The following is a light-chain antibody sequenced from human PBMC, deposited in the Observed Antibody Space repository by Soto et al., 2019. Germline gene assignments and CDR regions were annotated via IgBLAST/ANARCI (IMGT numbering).Light chain of an antibody. J-gene: IGKJ2*01. CDR3: QQYDSSPYT. Sequence: VLTRSPGTLSLSPGERATLSCRASQSIRSTHLAWYQQKPGQSPRLLIYLSSTRATGIPDRFSGSGSGTDFALSMSRLEPEDFAVYYCQQYDSSPYTFGQGTKLEIK. CDR2: LSS. V-gene: IGKV3-20*01. CDR1: QSIRSTH.